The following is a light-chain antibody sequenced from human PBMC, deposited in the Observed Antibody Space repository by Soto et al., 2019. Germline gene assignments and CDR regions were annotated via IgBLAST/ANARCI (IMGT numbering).Light chain of an antibody. CDR2: GAS. CDR3: QQYGSSPLT. J-gene: IGKJ4*01. CDR1: QSVSSSY. V-gene: IGKV3-20*01. Sequence: VLTQAPGTLSLSPGEGAILSCRASQSVSSSYLAWYQQKPGQAPRLLIYGASSRATGIPDRFSGSGSGTDFTLTISRLEPEDFAVYYCQQYGSSPLTFGGRSMV.